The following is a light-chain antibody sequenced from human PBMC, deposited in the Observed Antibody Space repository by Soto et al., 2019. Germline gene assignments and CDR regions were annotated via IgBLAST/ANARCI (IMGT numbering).Light chain of an antibody. J-gene: IGKJ1*01. CDR1: QSVDKW. Sequence: DIQMTQSPSTLSASVGDTVTITCRASQSVDKWLAWYQQKPGRAPKLLIYKASTLEGGVPSRFGGSGSGTEFTLTISNLQPDDFATYYCQQYDTSPRAFGQGTTVEVK. CDR2: KAS. V-gene: IGKV1-5*03. CDR3: QQYDTSPRA.